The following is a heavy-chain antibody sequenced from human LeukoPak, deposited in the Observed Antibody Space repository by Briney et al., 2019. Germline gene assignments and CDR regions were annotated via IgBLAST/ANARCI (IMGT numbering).Heavy chain of an antibody. Sequence: SETLSLTCTVSGGSISSSSYYWGWIRQPPGKGLEWIGSIYYSGSTYYNPSLKSRVTISVVTSKTQFSLKLSSVTAADTAVYYCAREINYRSYFDYWGQGTLVTVSS. CDR3: AREINYRSYFDY. CDR2: IYYSGST. CDR1: GGSISSSSYY. V-gene: IGHV4-39*07. D-gene: IGHD1-7*01. J-gene: IGHJ4*02.